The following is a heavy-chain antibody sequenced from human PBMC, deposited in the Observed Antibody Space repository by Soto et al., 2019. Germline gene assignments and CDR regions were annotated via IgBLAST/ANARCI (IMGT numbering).Heavy chain of an antibody. J-gene: IGHJ6*01. Sequence: SETLSLTCTVSGGSISSSSYYWGWIRQPPGKGLEWIGSIYYSGSTYYNPSLKSRVTISVDTSKNQFSLKLSSVTAADTAVYYCARLTWGTQWLVREDYYYGMDVWGQGTTVTVSS. V-gene: IGHV4-39*01. CDR3: ARLTWGTQWLVREDYYYGMDV. CDR1: GGSISSSSYY. CDR2: IYYSGST. D-gene: IGHD6-19*01.